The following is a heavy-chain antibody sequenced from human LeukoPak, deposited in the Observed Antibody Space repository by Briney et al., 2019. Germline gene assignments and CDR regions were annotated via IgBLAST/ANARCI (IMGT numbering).Heavy chain of an antibody. CDR2: ISWNSGSI. CDR1: GFTFDDYA. J-gene: IGHJ6*02. Sequence: GGSLRLSCAASGFTFDDYAMHWVRQAPGKGLEWVSGISWNSGSIGYADSVKGRFTISRDNAMNSLYLQMNSLRAEDTALYYCAKDIGPYYYYGMDVWGQGTTVTVSS. CDR3: AKDIGPYYYYGMDV. V-gene: IGHV3-9*01.